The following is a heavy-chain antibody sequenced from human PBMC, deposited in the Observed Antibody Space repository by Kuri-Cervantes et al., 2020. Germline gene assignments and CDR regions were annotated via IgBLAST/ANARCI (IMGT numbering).Heavy chain of an antibody. CDR1: GGSISSYY. J-gene: IGHJ4*02. V-gene: IGHV4-59*01. D-gene: IGHD3-22*01. CDR3: AKDSGSSGYFAESDY. Sequence: SETLSLTCTVSGGSISSYYWSWIRQPPGKGLEWIGYIYYSGSTNYNPSLKSRVTISVDTSKNQFSLKLSSVTADDTALYYCAKDSGSSGYFAESDYWGQGTLVTVSS. CDR2: IYYSGST.